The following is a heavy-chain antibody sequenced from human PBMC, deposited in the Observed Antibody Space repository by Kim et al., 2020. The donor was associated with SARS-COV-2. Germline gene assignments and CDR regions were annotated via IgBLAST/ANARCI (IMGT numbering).Heavy chain of an antibody. CDR3: AKDWSINTWFYIDC. Sequence: GGSLRLSCAASGFTFNYHGMSWVRHARGKALEWVSGISANGETTSYADSVKGRFTISRDNSKKTLYLQMNSLTAEDTAIYYCAKDWSINTWFYIDCWGQGTLVTVSS. V-gene: IGHV3-23*01. J-gene: IGHJ4*02. CDR2: ISANGETT. D-gene: IGHD6-13*01. CDR1: GFTFNYHG.